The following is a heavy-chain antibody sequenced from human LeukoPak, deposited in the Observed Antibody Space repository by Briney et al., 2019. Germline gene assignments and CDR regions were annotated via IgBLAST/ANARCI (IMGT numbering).Heavy chain of an antibody. D-gene: IGHD6-19*01. CDR3: ARSWLAVAGPEY. CDR2: ISTGGSII. V-gene: IGHV3-48*03. Sequence: GGSLRLSCAASEFTFSSYEMNWVRQAPGKGLGWVSYISTGGSIIYYADSVKGRFTISRDNAKNSLSLQMNSLRAEDTAVYYCARSWLAVAGPEYWGQGTLVTVSS. CDR1: EFTFSSYE. J-gene: IGHJ4*02.